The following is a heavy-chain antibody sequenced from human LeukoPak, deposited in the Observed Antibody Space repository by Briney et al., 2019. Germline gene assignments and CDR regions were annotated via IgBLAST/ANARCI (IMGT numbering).Heavy chain of an antibody. J-gene: IGHJ4*02. CDR1: GFTFSSYW. D-gene: IGHD3-9*01. CDR3: AKESPYYDILTGYYLSGHFDY. V-gene: IGHV3-7*01. CDR2: IKQDGSNK. Sequence: GGSLRLSCAASGFTFSSYWMSWVRQAPGKGLEWVANIKQDGSNKYYADSVKGRFTISRDNSKNTLYLQMNSLRAEDTAVYYCAKESPYYDILTGYYLSGHFDYWGQGTLVTVSS.